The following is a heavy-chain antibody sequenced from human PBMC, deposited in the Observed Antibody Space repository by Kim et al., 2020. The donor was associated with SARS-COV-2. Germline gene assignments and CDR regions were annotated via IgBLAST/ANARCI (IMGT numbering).Heavy chain of an antibody. CDR2: IYYSGST. D-gene: IGHD3-10*01. V-gene: IGHV4-59*13. CDR3: ARDRVRGSGTLNWFDP. Sequence: SETLSLTCTVSGGSISSYYWSWIRQPPGKGLEWIGYIYYSGSTNYNPSLKSRVTISVDTSKNQFSLKLSSVTAADTAVYYCARDRVRGSGTLNWFDPWG. CDR1: GGSISSYY. J-gene: IGHJ5*02.